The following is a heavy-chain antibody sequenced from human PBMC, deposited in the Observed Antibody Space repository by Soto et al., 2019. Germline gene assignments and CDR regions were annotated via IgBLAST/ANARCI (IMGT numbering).Heavy chain of an antibody. Sequence: QVQLVQSGAEVKKPGASVSVSCKASGYTFTGDYLHWVRQAPGQGLEWMAWINPKSGYTKSAQKFQARVILTRDTSISTAYMELRSLRSEDTAVYFCARYTGSNSLFDSWGQGTLVTVSS. CDR1: GYTFTGDY. CDR2: INPKSGYT. CDR3: ARYTGSNSLFDS. J-gene: IGHJ4*02. V-gene: IGHV1-2*02. D-gene: IGHD1-26*01.